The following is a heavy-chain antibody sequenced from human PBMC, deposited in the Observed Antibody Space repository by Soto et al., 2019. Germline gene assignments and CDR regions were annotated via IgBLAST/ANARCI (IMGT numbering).Heavy chain of an antibody. CDR1: GGTFSSYA. J-gene: IGHJ3*02. CDR2: IIPIFGTA. CDR3: ARRNYYGSGSSETRGEAFDI. Sequence: QVQLVQSGAEVKKPGSSVKVSCKASGGTFSSYAISWVRQAPGQGLEWMGGIIPIFGTANYAQKFQGRVTITADESTSTAYMELSSLRSEDTAVYYCARRNYYGSGSSETRGEAFDIWGQGTMVTVSS. V-gene: IGHV1-69*01. D-gene: IGHD3-10*01.